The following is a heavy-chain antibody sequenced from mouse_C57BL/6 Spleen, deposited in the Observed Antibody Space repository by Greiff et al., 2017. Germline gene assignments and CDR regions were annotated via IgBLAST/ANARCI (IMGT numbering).Heavy chain of an antibody. CDR3: AKMGGNYEEYYFDY. CDR2: IWRGGST. V-gene: IGHV2-5*01. J-gene: IGHJ2*01. CDR1: GFSLTSYG. Sequence: QVQLKESGPGLVQPSQSLSITCTVSGFSLTSYGVHWVRQSPGKGLEWLGVIWRGGSTDYNAAFMSRLSITKDNSKSQVFFKMNSLQADDTAIYYCAKMGGNYEEYYFDYWGQGTTLTVSS. D-gene: IGHD2-1*01.